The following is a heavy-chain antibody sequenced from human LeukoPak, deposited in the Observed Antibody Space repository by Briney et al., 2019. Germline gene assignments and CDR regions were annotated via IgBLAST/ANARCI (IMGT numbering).Heavy chain of an antibody. V-gene: IGHV4-39*07. J-gene: IGHJ4*02. CDR2: IYYSGST. CDR1: GGSISSTNYY. Sequence: SSETLSLTCTVSGGSISSTNYYWGWIRQPPGKGLEWIGSIYYSGSTYYNPSLKSRVTISVDTSKNHFSLKLSSVTAADTAVYYCASRKLGNDYWGQGTLVTVSS. CDR3: ASRKLGNDY. D-gene: IGHD7-27*01.